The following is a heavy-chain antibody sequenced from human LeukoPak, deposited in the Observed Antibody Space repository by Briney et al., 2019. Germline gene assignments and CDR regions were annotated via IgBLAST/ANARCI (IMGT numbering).Heavy chain of an antibody. CDR1: GFIFSNDA. Sequence: GRSLRLSCAASGFIFSNDAMHWVRQAPVKGLEWVAFIWFDGSNKHYADSVKGRFTISRDNSEDTLYLQMNSLRAEDTAVYYCVRDPSGSGFAFDSWGQGALVTVSS. V-gene: IGHV3-33*01. J-gene: IGHJ4*02. D-gene: IGHD1-1*01. CDR3: VRDPSGSGFAFDS. CDR2: IWFDGSNK.